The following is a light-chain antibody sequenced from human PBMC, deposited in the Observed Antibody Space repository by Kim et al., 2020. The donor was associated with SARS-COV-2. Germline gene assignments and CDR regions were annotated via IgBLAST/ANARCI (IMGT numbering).Light chain of an antibody. CDR1: QSIYIW. Sequence: DIQMTQSPSTLSASVGDRVTITCRASQSIYIWLAWYQQKPGKAPKLLIYKASTLESGVPSRFSGSGSGTEFTLTISSLQPDDFATYYCQEYSGHFSITFGQGTRLEIK. J-gene: IGKJ5*01. CDR3: QEYSGHFSIT. V-gene: IGKV1-5*03. CDR2: KAS.